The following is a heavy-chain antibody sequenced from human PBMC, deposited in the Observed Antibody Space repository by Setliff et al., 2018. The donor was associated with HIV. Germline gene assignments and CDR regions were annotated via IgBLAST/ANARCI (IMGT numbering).Heavy chain of an antibody. J-gene: IGHJ1*01. Sequence: SETLSLTCTVSGASVNSHYWAWIRQPPGKGLEWIGSLYYSGNTNYSPSHKSRITISVDTSKNHFSLKLNSVTAADTAVYYCARSTPSIGYISEHWGQGALVTVSS. V-gene: IGHV4-59*02. D-gene: IGHD5-12*01. CDR1: GASVNSHY. CDR2: LYYSGNT. CDR3: ARSTPSIGYISEH.